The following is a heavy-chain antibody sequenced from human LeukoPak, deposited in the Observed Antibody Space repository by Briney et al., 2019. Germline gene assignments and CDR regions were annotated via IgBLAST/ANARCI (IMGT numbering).Heavy chain of an antibody. CDR2: INPSGGST. CDR1: GYTFTSYY. Sequence: GASVKVSCKASGYTFTSYYMHWVRQAPGQGLEWMGIINPSGGSTSYAQKFQGRVTMTRDTSTSTVYMEPSSLRSEDTAVYYCARDDYGDYGDYWGQGTLVTVSS. V-gene: IGHV1-46*01. D-gene: IGHD4-17*01. CDR3: ARDDYGDYGDY. J-gene: IGHJ4*02.